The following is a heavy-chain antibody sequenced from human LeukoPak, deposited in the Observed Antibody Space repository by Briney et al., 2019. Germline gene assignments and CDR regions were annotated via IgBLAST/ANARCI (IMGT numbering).Heavy chain of an antibody. D-gene: IGHD2-8*01. V-gene: IGHV3-30-3*01. CDR1: GFTFSSYA. J-gene: IGHJ3*02. CDR2: ISYDGSNR. CDR3: ARGPALMRRQGGAFDI. Sequence: PGGSLRLSCAASGFTFSSYAMHWVRQAPGKGLEWVAVISYDGSNRYYADSVKGRFTISRDNSKNTLYLQMNSLRAEDTAVYYCARGPALMRRQGGAFDIWGQGTMVTVSS.